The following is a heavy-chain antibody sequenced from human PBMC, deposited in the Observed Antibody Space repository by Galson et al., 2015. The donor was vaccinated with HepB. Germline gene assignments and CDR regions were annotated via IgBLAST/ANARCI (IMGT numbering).Heavy chain of an antibody. J-gene: IGHJ4*02. V-gene: IGHV3-64D*06. CDR3: VKGTGRAPTVFRIPRPYHFDA. Sequence: SLRLSCAASGFTFNSYAIHWVRQAPGKGLEYISTITSNGHNTYYADSVKGRFTISRDNSKNTLYIQMDSLRAKDTAVYDWVKGTGRAPTVFRIPRPYHFDAWGQGTLVTVSS. CDR1: GFTFNSYA. CDR2: ITSNGHNT. D-gene: IGHD4-17*01.